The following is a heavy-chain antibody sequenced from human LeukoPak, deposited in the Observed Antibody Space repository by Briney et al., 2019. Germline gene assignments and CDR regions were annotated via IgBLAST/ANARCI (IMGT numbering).Heavy chain of an antibody. D-gene: IGHD3-22*01. V-gene: IGHV3-21*01. J-gene: IGHJ4*02. Sequence: GGSLRLSCAASGFTFSSYSMNWVRQAPGKGLEWVSSISSSSSYIYYADSVRGRFTISRDNAKNSLYLQMNSQRAEDTAVYYCARDLYDGHTFDYWGQGTLVTVSS. CDR1: GFTFSSYS. CDR2: ISSSSSYI. CDR3: ARDLYDGHTFDY.